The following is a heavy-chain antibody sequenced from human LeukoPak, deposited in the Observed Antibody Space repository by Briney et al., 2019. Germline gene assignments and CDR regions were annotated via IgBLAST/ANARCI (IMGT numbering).Heavy chain of an antibody. CDR1: GGSFSGYY. CDR2: INHSGST. D-gene: IGHD6-13*01. J-gene: IGHJ4*02. Sequence: HPSETLSLTCAVYGGSFSGYYWSWIRQPPGKGLEWIGEINHSGSTNYNPSLKSRVTISVDTPKNQFSLKLSSVTAADTAVYYCAREGSSSLISPWFDYWGQGTLVTVSS. V-gene: IGHV4-34*01. CDR3: AREGSSSLISPWFDY.